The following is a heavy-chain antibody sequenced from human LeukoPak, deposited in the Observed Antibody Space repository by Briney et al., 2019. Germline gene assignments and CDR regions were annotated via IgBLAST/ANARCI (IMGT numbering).Heavy chain of an antibody. CDR1: GYIFTSYY. V-gene: IGHV1-46*01. J-gene: IGHJ4*02. CDR3: ATSSRITITH. Sequence: ASVKVSCKASGYIFTSYYMHWVRQAPGQGLEWMGIINPSGGSTSYAQKFQGRVTMTEDTSTDTAYMELSSLRSEDTAVYYCATSSRITITHWGQGTLVTVSS. D-gene: IGHD3-3*01. CDR2: INPSGGST.